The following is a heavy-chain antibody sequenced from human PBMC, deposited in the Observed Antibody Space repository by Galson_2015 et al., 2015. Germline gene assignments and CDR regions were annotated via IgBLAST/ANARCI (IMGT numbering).Heavy chain of an antibody. D-gene: IGHD1-26*01. J-gene: IGHJ4*02. CDR2: ISSSSSYI. V-gene: IGHV3-21*01. CDR1: GFTFSSYS. CDR3: ARDPSGGDVDY. Sequence: SLRLSCAASGFTFSSYSMNWVRQAPGKGLEWVSSISSSSSYIYYADSVKGRFTISRDNAKNSLYLQMNSLRAEDTAVYYCARDPSGGDVDYWGQGTLVTVSS.